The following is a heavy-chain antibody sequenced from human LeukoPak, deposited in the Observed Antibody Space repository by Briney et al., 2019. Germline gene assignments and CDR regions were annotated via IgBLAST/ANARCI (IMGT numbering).Heavy chain of an antibody. Sequence: ASVKVSCKASGGTFSSYAISWVRQAPGQGLEWMGGIIPIFGTANYAQKFQGRVTITTDESTSTADMELSSLRSEDTAVYYCARMRYYDRDPYYFDYWGQGTLVTVSS. CDR1: GGTFSSYA. CDR2: IIPIFGTA. J-gene: IGHJ4*02. V-gene: IGHV1-69*05. CDR3: ARMRYYDRDPYYFDY. D-gene: IGHD3-22*01.